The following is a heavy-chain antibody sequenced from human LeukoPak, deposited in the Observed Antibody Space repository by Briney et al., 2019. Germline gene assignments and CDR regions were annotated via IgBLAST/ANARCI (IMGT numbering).Heavy chain of an antibody. Sequence: RLSCXXXGFTXXXYWMSWVRQAPGKGLEWVANIKQDGSEKYYVDSVKGRFTISRDNAKNSLYLQMNSLRAEDTAMYYCAKDQRICGQGTLVTVSS. CDR2: IKQDGSEK. CDR1: GFTXXXYW. D-gene: IGHD2-15*01. J-gene: IGHJ4*02. CDR3: AKDQRI. V-gene: IGHV3-7*03.